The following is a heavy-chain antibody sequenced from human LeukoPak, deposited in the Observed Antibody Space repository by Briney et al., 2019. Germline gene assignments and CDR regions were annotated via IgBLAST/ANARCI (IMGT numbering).Heavy chain of an antibody. CDR1: GFTFSSEA. D-gene: IGHD3-3*01. CDR3: AKSEGSGYYHPYYFDY. V-gene: IGHV3-23*01. CDR2: ISSSGDST. J-gene: IGHJ4*02. Sequence: GGSLRLSCAASGFTFSSEAISWVRQAPGEGLEWVSAISSSGDSTYYADSVRGRFTISRDNSKNTLYLQMNSLRAEDTAVYYCAKSEGSGYYHPYYFDYWGQGTLVTVSS.